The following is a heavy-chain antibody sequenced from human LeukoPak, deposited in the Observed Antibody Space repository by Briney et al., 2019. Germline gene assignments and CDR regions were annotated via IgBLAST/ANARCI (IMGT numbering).Heavy chain of an antibody. CDR3: ARDSSSPRRPDHYGMDV. CDR2: IYYSGST. V-gene: IGHV4-59*06. Sequence: SETLSLTCTVSGGSIGTYYWSWIRQPPGKGLEWIGYIYYSGSTYYNPSLKSRVTISVDTSKNQFSLKLSSVTAADTAVYYCARDSSSPRRPDHYGMDVWGQGTTVTVSS. J-gene: IGHJ6*02. D-gene: IGHD6-13*01. CDR1: GGSIGTYY.